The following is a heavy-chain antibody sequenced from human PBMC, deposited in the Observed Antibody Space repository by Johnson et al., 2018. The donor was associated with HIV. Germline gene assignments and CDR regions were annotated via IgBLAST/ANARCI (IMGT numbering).Heavy chain of an antibody. CDR2: IKQDGSEK. CDR3: ARDVYAGAHEN. V-gene: IGHV3-7*01. Sequence: MLLVESGGGVVQPGGSLRLSCAASGFTFSSYGMHWVRQAPGKGLEWVANIKQDGSEKYYVDSVKGRFTISRDNAKNSLYLQMNSLRAEDTAVYYGARDVYAGAHENWGQGTRVTVSS. J-gene: IGHJ3*01. CDR1: GFTFSSYG. D-gene: IGHD5/OR15-5a*01.